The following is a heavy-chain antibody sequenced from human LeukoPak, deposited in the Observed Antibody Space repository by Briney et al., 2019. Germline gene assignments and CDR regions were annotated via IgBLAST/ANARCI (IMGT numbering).Heavy chain of an antibody. CDR3: AKAYGSNGYFQLPIDC. Sequence: PGGSLRLSCAASGFTYSNYAMNWVRQAPGKGLEWVSSISGSGGNTHYADSVKGRFTISRDNSKNTLYLQLNSLRAEDTAVYYCAKAYGSNGYFQLPIDCWGQGTLVTVSS. D-gene: IGHD3-22*01. J-gene: IGHJ4*02. V-gene: IGHV3-23*01. CDR2: ISGSGGNT. CDR1: GFTYSNYA.